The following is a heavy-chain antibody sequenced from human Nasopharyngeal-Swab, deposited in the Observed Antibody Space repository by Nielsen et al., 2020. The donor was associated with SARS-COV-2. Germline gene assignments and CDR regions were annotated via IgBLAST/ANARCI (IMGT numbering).Heavy chain of an antibody. J-gene: IGHJ6*02. V-gene: IGHV2-5*02. CDR1: GFSLSTSGVG. D-gene: IGHD2-2*01. CDR2: IYWDDDK. Sequence: SGPTLMKPTQTLTLTCTFSGFSLSTSGVGVGWIRQPPGKALEWLALIYWDDDKRYSPSLKSRLTITKDTSKNQVVLTMTNMDPVDTATYYCASSTSCYGCYYYYYGMDVWGQGTTVTVSS. CDR3: ASSTSCYGCYYYYYGMDV.